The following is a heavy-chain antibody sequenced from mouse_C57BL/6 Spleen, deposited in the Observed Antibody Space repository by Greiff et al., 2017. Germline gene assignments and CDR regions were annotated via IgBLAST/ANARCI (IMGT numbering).Heavy chain of an antibody. J-gene: IGHJ1*03. D-gene: IGHD1-1*01. CDR2: ISDGGSYT. CDR3: ARGGSSSGYFDV. V-gene: IGHV5-4*01. Sequence: EVQGVESGGGLVKPGGSLKLSSAASGFTFSSYAMSWVRQTPEKRLEWVATISDGGSYTYYPDNVKGRFTISRDNAKNNLYLQMSHLKSEDTAMYYSARGGSSSGYFDVWGTGTTVTVSS. CDR1: GFTFSSYA.